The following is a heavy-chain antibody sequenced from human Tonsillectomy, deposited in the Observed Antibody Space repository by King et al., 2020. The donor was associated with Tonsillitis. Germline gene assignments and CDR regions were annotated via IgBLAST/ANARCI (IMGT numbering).Heavy chain of an antibody. J-gene: IGHJ4*02. V-gene: IGHV4-39*01. CDR1: GDSISSSTYY. Sequence: QLQESGPGLVKPSETLSLACTVSGDSISSSTYYWGWIRQPPGKGLEWIGRIYYSGSTYYNPSLKSRGTISVDTSKNQFSLELSSVTAADTAVYYCARLGGGRERDYGGGFDYWGQGTLVTVSS. CDR2: IYYSGST. D-gene: IGHD4-17*01. CDR3: ARLGGGRERDYGGGFDY.